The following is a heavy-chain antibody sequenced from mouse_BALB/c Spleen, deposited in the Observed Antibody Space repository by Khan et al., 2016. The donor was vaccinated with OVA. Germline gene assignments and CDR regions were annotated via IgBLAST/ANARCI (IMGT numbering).Heavy chain of an antibody. V-gene: IGHV9-3-1*01. D-gene: IGHD3-3*01. CDR3: ARGGRRAMDY. J-gene: IGHJ4*01. Sequence: QIQLVQSGPDLKKPGETVKISCKASGYTFTNYGINWVKQAPGKGLKWMGWIYTYTGEPTYADDFKGRFAFSLETSASTAYLQINNLKTEETATYFCARGGRRAMDYWGQGTSVTVSS. CDR1: GYTFTNYG. CDR2: IYTYTGEP.